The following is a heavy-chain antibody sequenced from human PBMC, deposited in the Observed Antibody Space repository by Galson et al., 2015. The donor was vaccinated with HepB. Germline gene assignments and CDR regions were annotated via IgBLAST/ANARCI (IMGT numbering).Heavy chain of an antibody. Sequence: SVKVSCKASGGTFSSYTISWVRQAPGQGLEWMGRIIPILGIANYAQKFQGRVTITADKSTSTAYMELSSLRSEDTAVYYCANGYSSGWYNWFDPWGQGTLVTVSS. CDR1: GGTFSSYT. J-gene: IGHJ5*02. CDR3: ANGYSSGWYNWFDP. CDR2: IIPILGIA. V-gene: IGHV1-69*02. D-gene: IGHD6-19*01.